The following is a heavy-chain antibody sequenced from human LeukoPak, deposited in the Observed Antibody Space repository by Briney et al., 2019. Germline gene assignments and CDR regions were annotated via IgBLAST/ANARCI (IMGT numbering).Heavy chain of an antibody. CDR1: GFTFSSYG. J-gene: IGHJ4*02. V-gene: IGHV3-30*18. CDR2: ISYDGSNK. D-gene: IGHD6-19*01. CDR3: AKMSRYSSGWYDY. Sequence: PGGSLRLSCAASGFTFSSYGMHWVGQGPGKGLERVAVISYDGSNKYYADSVKGRFTISRDNSTNTLYLQMNSLRAEDTAVYYCAKMSRYSSGWYDYWGQGTLVTVSS.